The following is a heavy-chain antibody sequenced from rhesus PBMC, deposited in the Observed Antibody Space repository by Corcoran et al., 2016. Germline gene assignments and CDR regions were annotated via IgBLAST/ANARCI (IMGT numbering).Heavy chain of an antibody. CDR1: GVSIRCGYY. CDR3: ARETCSGGVCYGLDS. D-gene: IGHD2-39*02. V-gene: IGHV4S7*01. CDR2: IYGNSAST. J-gene: IGHJ6*01. Sequence: QVQLQESGPGLVTPSETLSLPCPVSGVSIRCGYYWGWLRLPPGTGLEWIGNIYGNSASTYYNPSLKSRVTISKDTSKNQFSLKLSSVTAADTAVYYCARETCSGGVCYGLDSWGQGVVVTVSS.